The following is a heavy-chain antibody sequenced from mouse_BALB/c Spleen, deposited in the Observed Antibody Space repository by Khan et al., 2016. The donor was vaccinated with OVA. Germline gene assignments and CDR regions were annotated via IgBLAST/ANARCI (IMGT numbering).Heavy chain of an antibody. D-gene: IGHD2-14*01. Sequence: EVELVESGPELVKPGASVKISCKTSGYTFTEYTLHWMKQSHGKSLEWIGVINPKNGVTSYNQKFKGKATLTVDKSSCPAYMEFRSLTSEDSAVYYCARDAVRYWGQGTSVTVSS. V-gene: IGHV1-18*01. CDR1: GYTFTEYT. CDR3: ARDAVRY. J-gene: IGHJ4*01. CDR2: INPKNGVT.